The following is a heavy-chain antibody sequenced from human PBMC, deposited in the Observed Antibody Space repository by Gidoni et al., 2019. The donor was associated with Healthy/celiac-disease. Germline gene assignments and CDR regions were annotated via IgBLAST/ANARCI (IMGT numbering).Heavy chain of an antibody. J-gene: IGHJ4*02. CDR1: GYTFTSYA. CDR3: ARGGQQLV. CDR2: INAGKGNT. D-gene: IGHD6-13*01. Sequence: QVQLVQSGAEVKKPGASVKVSCTASGYTFTSYAMHWVRQAPGQRLEWMGWINAGKGNTKYSQKCQGRVTITRDTSASTAYMELSSLRSEDTAVYYCARGGQQLVWGQGTLVTVSS. V-gene: IGHV1-3*01.